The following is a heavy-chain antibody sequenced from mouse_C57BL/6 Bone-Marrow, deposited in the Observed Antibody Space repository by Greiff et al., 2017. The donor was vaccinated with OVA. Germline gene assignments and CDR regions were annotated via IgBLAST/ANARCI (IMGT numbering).Heavy chain of an antibody. CDR1: GYTFTSYW. CDR3: TRFRQLRLHAMDY. Sequence: VQLQQSGTVLARPGASVKMSCKTSGYTFTSYWMHWVKQRPGQGLEWIGAIYPGNSDTTYNQKFKGKAKLTAVTSASTAYMELSSLTNEDSAVYYFTRFRQLRLHAMDYWGQGTSVTVSS. J-gene: IGHJ4*01. V-gene: IGHV1-5*01. CDR2: IYPGNSDT. D-gene: IGHD3-2*02.